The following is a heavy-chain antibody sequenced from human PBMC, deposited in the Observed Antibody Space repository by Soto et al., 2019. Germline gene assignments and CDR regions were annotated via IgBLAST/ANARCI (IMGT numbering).Heavy chain of an antibody. CDR2: INHSGST. D-gene: IGHD3-10*01. Sequence: SETLSLTCAVYGGSFSGYYWSWIRQPPGKGLKWMGEINHSGSTNYIPSLKSRVTISVDTSKNQFSLKLSFVTAADTAVFYCARGELLWFGELLWGSSWGQGTLVTVSS. CDR3: ARGELLWFGELLWGSS. J-gene: IGHJ5*02. V-gene: IGHV4-34*01. CDR1: GGSFSGYY.